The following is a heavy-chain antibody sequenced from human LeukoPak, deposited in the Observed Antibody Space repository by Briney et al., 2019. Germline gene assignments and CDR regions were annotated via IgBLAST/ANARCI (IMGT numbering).Heavy chain of an antibody. CDR3: ARAAGYYYDSSGYWLHY. CDR2: ISAYNGNT. V-gene: IGHV1-18*01. J-gene: IGHJ4*02. D-gene: IGHD3-22*01. Sequence: VASVKVSCKASGYTFTSYGISWVRQAPGQGLEWMGWISAYNGNTNYAQKLQGRVTMTTDTSTSTAYMELRSLRSDDTAVYYCARAAGYYYDSSGYWLHYWGQGTPVTVSS. CDR1: GYTFTSYG.